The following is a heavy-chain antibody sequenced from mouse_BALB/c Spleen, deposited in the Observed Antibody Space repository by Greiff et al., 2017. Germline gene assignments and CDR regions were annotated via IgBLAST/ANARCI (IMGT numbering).Heavy chain of an antibody. J-gene: IGHJ4*01. D-gene: IGHD2-3*01. CDR1: GFNIKDTY. CDR2: IDPANGNT. Sequence: VQLQQSGAELVKPGASVKLSCTASGFNIKDTYMHWVKQRPEQCLEWIGRIDPANGNTKYDPKFQGKATITADTSSNTSYLQLSSLTSEDTAVYYCARSDGYYDYAMDYWGQGTSVTVSA. V-gene: IGHV14-3*02. CDR3: ARSDGYYDYAMDY.